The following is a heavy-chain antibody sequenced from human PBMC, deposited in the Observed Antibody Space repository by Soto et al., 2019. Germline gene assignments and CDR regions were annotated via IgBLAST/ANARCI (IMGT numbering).Heavy chain of an antibody. Sequence: QVQLVQSGAEVRKPGSSVGVSCKASGGSFNRHTISWVRQAPGQGLEWMGGIIPIFGTANHAQKFQGRVTIIADESTSTVYMELSSLRSDDTAIYYCARGWGYDSTDYYYAYWGQGTLVIVSS. V-gene: IGHV1-69*01. D-gene: IGHD3-22*01. CDR1: GGSFNRHT. CDR3: ARGWGYDSTDYYYAY. J-gene: IGHJ4*02. CDR2: IIPIFGTA.